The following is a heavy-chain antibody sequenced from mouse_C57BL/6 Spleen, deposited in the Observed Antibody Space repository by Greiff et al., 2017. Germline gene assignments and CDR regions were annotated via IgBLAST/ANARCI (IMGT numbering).Heavy chain of an antibody. D-gene: IGHD3-2*02. J-gene: IGHJ2*01. CDR2: ISSGGDYI. CDR1: GFTFSSYA. Sequence: DVHLVESGEGLVKPGGSLKLSCAASGFTFSSYAMSWVRQTPEKRLEWVAYISSGGDYIYYADTVKGRFTISRDNARNTLYLQMSSLKSDDTAMYYCTRDSSGYFDYWGQGTTLTVSS. CDR3: TRDSSGYFDY. V-gene: IGHV5-9-1*02.